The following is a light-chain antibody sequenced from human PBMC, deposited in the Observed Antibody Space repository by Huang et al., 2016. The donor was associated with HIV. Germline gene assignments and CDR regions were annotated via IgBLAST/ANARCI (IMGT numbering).Light chain of an antibody. CDR3: QHYNNWPYT. V-gene: IGKV3-15*01. Sequence: EIEMTQYHATLSVSTGERATLSCMASQSVNSNVSWYQQNPGPAPSLRIFGTSTRATGIPARFSGSGSGTEFTLTISSLQSEDFAVYDCQHYNNWPYTFGPGAKVEI. CDR2: GTS. J-gene: IGKJ2*01. CDR1: QSVNSN.